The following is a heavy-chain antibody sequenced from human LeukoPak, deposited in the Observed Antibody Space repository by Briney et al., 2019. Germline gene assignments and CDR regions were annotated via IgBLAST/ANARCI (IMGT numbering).Heavy chain of an antibody. CDR3: ARDPLTLYDYYMDV. V-gene: IGHV3-7*01. Sequence: PGGSLSLSCAASGFTFSSYWMSWVRQAPGKGLEWVAKIKQDGSEKYYGDSVKGRFTISRDNAKNSLYLQMNSLRAEDTAVYYCARDPLTLYDYYMDVWGKGTTVTVSS. CDR2: IKQDGSEK. J-gene: IGHJ6*03. CDR1: GFTFSSYW. D-gene: IGHD3-9*01.